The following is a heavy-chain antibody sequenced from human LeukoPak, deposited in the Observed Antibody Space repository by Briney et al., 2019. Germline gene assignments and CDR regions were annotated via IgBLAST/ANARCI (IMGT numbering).Heavy chain of an antibody. J-gene: IGHJ6*03. Sequence: SQTLSLTCTVSGGSISSGSFYWSWIRQPAGKGLEWIGRIYTSGSTNYNPSLKSRVTISVDTSKNQFSLKLSSVMAADTAVYYCARDASSIAALNYYYYYMDVWGKGTTVTVSS. CDR1: GGSISSGSFY. CDR3: ARDASSIAALNYYYYYMDV. CDR2: IYTSGST. V-gene: IGHV4-61*02. D-gene: IGHD6-6*01.